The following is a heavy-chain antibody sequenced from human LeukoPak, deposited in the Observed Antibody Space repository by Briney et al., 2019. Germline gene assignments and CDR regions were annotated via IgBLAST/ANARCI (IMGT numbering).Heavy chain of an antibody. V-gene: IGHV3-21*01. CDR2: TSSSSSYI. CDR1: GFTFSSYS. Sequence: GGSLRLSCAASGFTFSSYSMNWVRQAPGKGLEWVSSTSSSSSYIYYADSVKGRFTISRDNAKNSLYLQMNSLRAEDTAVYYCARDKGEGIAARLFDYWGQGTLVTVSS. J-gene: IGHJ4*02. CDR3: ARDKGEGIAARLFDY. D-gene: IGHD6-6*01.